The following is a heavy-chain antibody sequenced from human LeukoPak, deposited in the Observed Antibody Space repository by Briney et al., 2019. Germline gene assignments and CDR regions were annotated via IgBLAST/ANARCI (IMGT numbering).Heavy chain of an antibody. CDR1: GFTFSSYA. CDR2: ISGSGGST. D-gene: IGHD6-19*01. Sequence: PGGSLRLSCAASGFTFSSYAMSWVRQAPGKGLKRVSAISGSGGSTYYADSVKGRFTISRDNSKNTLYLQMNSLRAEDTAVYYCAKDLGRGWFVYWGQGTLVTVSS. V-gene: IGHV3-23*01. J-gene: IGHJ4*02. CDR3: AKDLGRGWFVY.